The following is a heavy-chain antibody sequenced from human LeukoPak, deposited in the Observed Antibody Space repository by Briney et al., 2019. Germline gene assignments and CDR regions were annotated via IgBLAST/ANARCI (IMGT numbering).Heavy chain of an antibody. D-gene: IGHD3-3*01. CDR1: GGSISSYY. CDR3: ARGSTFGVVRPFDY. CDR2: IYTSGST. J-gene: IGHJ4*02. V-gene: IGHV4-4*07. Sequence: SETLSLTCTVSGGSISSYYWSWIRQPAGKGLEWIGRIYTSGSTNYNPSLKSRVTMSVDTSKNQFSLKLSSVTAADTAVYYCARGSTFGVVRPFDYWGQGTLVTVSS.